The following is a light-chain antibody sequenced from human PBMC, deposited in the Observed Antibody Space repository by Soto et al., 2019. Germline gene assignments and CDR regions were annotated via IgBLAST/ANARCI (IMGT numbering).Light chain of an antibody. CDR2: AAS. V-gene: IGKV1D-16*01. J-gene: IGKJ4*01. CDR1: QGINSW. Sequence: DVQMTQSPSSLSASVGDRVTITCRASQGINSWLAWYQQNPEKAPKSLIYAASSLQTWVPSRFSGSGSGTDFTLTVSNLLPEDSATYYCQQYTTFPLTCGGGTKVEIK. CDR3: QQYTTFPLT.